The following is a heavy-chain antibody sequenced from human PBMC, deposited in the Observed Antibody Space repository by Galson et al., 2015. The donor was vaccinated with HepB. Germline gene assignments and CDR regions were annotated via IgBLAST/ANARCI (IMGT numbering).Heavy chain of an antibody. CDR3: AKHRVFSTTVGIFEN. Sequence: SLRLSCAASGFTFSNYAMTWVRQAPGKGLEWVSTLSAAGDAPYYADSVKGRFTISRDNSENTLSLRMGSLRVEDTAVYYCAKHRVFSTTVGIFENWGQGTLVTVSS. J-gene: IGHJ4*02. V-gene: IGHV3-23*01. D-gene: IGHD4-23*01. CDR1: GFTFSNYA. CDR2: LSAAGDAP.